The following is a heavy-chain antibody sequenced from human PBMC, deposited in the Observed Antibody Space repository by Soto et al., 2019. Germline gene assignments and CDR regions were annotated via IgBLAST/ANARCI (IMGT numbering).Heavy chain of an antibody. CDR3: ARQKVSRFYGEVDFFDY. J-gene: IGHJ4*02. V-gene: IGHV1-18*01. D-gene: IGHD4-17*01. Sequence: GPSVKVSCKASGYTFTNFGISWVRQAPGQGLEWMGWISAYNGNTNYAQNFQGRVTISIDTSNKHLSLHLSSVTAADTTVYYCARQKVSRFYGEVDFFDYWGLGTLVTVSS. CDR1: GYTFTNFG. CDR2: ISAYNGNT.